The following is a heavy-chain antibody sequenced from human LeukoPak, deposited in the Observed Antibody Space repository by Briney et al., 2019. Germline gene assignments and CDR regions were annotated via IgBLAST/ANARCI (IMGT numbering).Heavy chain of an antibody. CDR3: AKGPRGDCSGGSCPGDS. CDR2: ISGSGDST. D-gene: IGHD2-15*01. J-gene: IGHJ4*02. CDR1: GFTFSSYA. Sequence: GSLRLSCAAYGFTFSSYAMSWARQAPGKGLEWVSTISGSGDSTYYADSVKGRFTISRDNSKNTLYVQIKSLRADDTAVYYCAKGPRGDCSGGSCPGDSWGQGTLVTVSS. V-gene: IGHV3-23*01.